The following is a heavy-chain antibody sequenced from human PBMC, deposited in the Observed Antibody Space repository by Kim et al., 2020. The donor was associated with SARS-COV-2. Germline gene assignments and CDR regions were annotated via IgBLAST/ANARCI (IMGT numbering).Heavy chain of an antibody. V-gene: IGHV3-33*01. CDR1: GFTFSSYG. CDR2: IWYDGSNK. J-gene: IGHJ4*02. D-gene: IGHD6-6*01. CDR3: ARDGSYSSSRNDY. Sequence: GGSLRLSCAASGFTFSSYGMHWVRQAPGKGLEWVAVIWYDGSNKYYADSVKGRFTISRDNSKNTLYLQMNSLRAEDTAVYYCARDGSYSSSRNDYWGQGTLVTVSS.